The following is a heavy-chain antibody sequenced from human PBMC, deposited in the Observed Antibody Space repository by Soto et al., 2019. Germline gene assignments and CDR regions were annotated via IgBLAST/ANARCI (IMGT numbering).Heavy chain of an antibody. CDR3: ARLAGSSKRWFDP. CDR2: MNPNSGNT. V-gene: IGHV1-8*01. D-gene: IGHD6-19*01. J-gene: IGHJ5*02. Sequence: QVQLVQSGAEVKKPGASVKVSCKASGYTFTSYDINWVRQATGQGLEWMGWMNPNSGNTGHAQKFQGRVTRTRNTXIRTAYMELSSLRSEATAVYYCARLAGSSKRWFDPWGQGTLVPVSS. CDR1: GYTFTSYD.